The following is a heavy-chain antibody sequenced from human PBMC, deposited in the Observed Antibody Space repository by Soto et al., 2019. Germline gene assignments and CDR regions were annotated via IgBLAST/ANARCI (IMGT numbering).Heavy chain of an antibody. Sequence: QVQLQESGPGLVKPSETLSLTCTVSGGSISSYYWSWIRQPPGKGLEWIGYIYYSGGTNYNPSLKSRVTISVDTSKNQFSLKLSSVTAADTAVYYCAREVEYDSSGYCFDYWGQGTLVTVSS. CDR1: GGSISSYY. D-gene: IGHD3-22*01. CDR3: AREVEYDSSGYCFDY. J-gene: IGHJ4*02. V-gene: IGHV4-59*01. CDR2: IYYSGGT.